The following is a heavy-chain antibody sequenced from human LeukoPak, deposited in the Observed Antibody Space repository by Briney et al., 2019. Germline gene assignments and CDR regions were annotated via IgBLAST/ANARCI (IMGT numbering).Heavy chain of an antibody. J-gene: IGHJ4*02. CDR2: INGGGYGT. CDR1: GFTFHIYA. Sequence: GGSLRLSCAASGFTFHIYAMNWVRQAPGKGLEWVSAINGGGYGTYYADSVRGRFTIYRDNSKNTLYLQMNSLRAEDTAVYYCAKDAAGGGWQFDYWGQGTLVPVS. CDR3: AKDAAGGGWQFDY. D-gene: IGHD6-19*01. V-gene: IGHV3-23*01.